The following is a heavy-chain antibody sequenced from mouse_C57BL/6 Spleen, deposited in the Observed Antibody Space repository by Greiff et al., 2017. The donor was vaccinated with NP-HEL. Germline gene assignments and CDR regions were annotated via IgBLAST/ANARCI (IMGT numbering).Heavy chain of an antibody. J-gene: IGHJ4*01. CDR1: GYTFTSYW. D-gene: IGHD2-4*01. V-gene: IGHV1-69*01. Sequence: VQLQQPGAELVMPGASVKLSCKASGYTFTSYWMHWVKQRPGQGLEWIGEIDPSDSYTNYNQKFKGKSTLTVDKSSSTAYMQLSSLTSEDSAVYYCARELRRNYAMDYWGQGTSVTVSS. CDR2: IDPSDSYT. CDR3: ARELRRNYAMDY.